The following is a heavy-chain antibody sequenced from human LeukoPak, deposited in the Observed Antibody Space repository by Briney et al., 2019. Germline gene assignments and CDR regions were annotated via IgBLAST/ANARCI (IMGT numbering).Heavy chain of an antibody. CDR2: LNTNTGNT. Sequence: ASVKVSCKASGYTFTSYAMNWVRQAPGQGLEWMGWLNTNTGNTTYAQGFTGRFVFSLDTSVSTAYLQISSLKAEDTAVYYCARGPTPQIYDFWSGYWRYNWFDPWGQGTLVTVSS. V-gene: IGHV7-4-1*02. D-gene: IGHD3-3*01. J-gene: IGHJ5*02. CDR1: GYTFTSYA. CDR3: ARGPTPQIYDFWSGYWRYNWFDP.